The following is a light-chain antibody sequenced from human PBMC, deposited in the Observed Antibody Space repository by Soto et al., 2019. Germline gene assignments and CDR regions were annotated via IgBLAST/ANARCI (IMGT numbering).Light chain of an antibody. CDR3: QQFSSYPLT. CDR2: GAS. J-gene: IGKJ4*01. Sequence: EIVMTQSPGTLSLSPWERATLSCRASQRVSSSYLAWYQQKPGQAPRLIIYGASTRATGIPDRFSGSGSGTEFTLTISRLEPEDFAVYYCQQFSSYPLTFGGGTKVDIK. CDR1: QRVSSSY. V-gene: IGKV3-20*01.